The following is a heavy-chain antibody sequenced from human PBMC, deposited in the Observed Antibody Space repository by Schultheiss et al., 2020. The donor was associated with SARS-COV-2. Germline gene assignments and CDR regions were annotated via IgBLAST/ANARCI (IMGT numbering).Heavy chain of an antibody. Sequence: SETLSLTCTVSGGSISSYYWSWIRQPAGKGLEWIGRIYTSGSTNYNPSLKSRVTISVDTSKNQFSLKLSSVTAADTAVYYCARVPITMIVVGHAFDIWGQGTMVTVSS. J-gene: IGHJ3*02. D-gene: IGHD3-22*01. CDR3: ARVPITMIVVGHAFDI. CDR1: GGSISSYY. V-gene: IGHV4-4*07. CDR2: IYTSGST.